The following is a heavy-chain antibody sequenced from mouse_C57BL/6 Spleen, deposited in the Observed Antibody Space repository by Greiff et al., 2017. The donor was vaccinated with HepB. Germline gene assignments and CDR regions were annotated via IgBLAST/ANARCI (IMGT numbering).Heavy chain of an antibody. CDR1: GYTFTSYW. CDR2: IHPNSGST. V-gene: IGHV1-64*01. J-gene: IGHJ2*01. CDR3: ARANWDGDFDY. D-gene: IGHD4-1*01. Sequence: QVQLQQSGAELVKPGASVKLSCKASGYTFTSYWMHWVKQRPGQGLEWIGMIHPNSGSTNYNEKFKSKATLTVDKSSSTAYMQLSSLTSEDSAVYYCARANWDGDFDYWGQGTTLTVSS.